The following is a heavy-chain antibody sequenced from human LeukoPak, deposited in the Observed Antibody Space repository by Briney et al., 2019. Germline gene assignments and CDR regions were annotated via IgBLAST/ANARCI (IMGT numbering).Heavy chain of an antibody. CDR3: ARDTFGPDDY. D-gene: IGHD1-14*01. CDR1: GFTFSSYA. Sequence: PGGSLRLSCAASGFTFSSYAMHWVRQAPGKGLEWVAVISYDGSNKYYADSVKGRFTISRDNSKNTLYLQMNSLRAEDTAVYYCARDTFGPDDYWGQGTLVAVSS. CDR2: ISYDGSNK. J-gene: IGHJ4*02. V-gene: IGHV3-30-3*01.